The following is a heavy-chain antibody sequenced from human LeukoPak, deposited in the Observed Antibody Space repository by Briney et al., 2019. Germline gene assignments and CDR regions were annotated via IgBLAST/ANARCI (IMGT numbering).Heavy chain of an antibody. V-gene: IGHV4-59*08. J-gene: IGHJ4*02. CDR3: ARHIYEVGGPVVY. CDR1: GFTFSSY. CDR2: IYYTGGT. D-gene: IGHD3-3*01. Sequence: GSLRLSCAASGFTFSSYWSWIRQPPGKGLEYIGHIYYTGGTRYSPSLKSRVTMSVDTSKNQFSLKLSSVTAADTAVYYCARHIYEVGGPVVYWGQGTLVTVSS.